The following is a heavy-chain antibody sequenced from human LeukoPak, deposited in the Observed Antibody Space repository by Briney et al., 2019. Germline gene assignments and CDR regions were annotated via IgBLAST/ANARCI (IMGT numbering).Heavy chain of an antibody. D-gene: IGHD2-21*01. J-gene: IGHJ4*02. CDR3: ARLVAYCDKTSCSGS. CDR1: GGSISGYY. Sequence: PSETLSLTCTASGGSISGYYWSWIRQPPGKGLEWIAYIYYSGSTRCNPSLKSRVTISVDTSKNRFSPKLSSVTAADTAVYYCARLVAYCDKTSCSGSWGQGTLVTVSS. V-gene: IGHV4-59*01. CDR2: IYYSGST.